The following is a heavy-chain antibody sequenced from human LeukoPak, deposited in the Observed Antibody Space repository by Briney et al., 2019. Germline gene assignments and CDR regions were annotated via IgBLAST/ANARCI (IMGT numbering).Heavy chain of an antibody. CDR1: GFIFSSYE. CDR3: AKDQRSGLRPS. D-gene: IGHD5-12*01. J-gene: IGHJ5*02. Sequence: PGGSLRLSCAASGFIFSSYEMNWVRQAPGKGLEWVSYISSSGSIIYYADSVKGRFTISRDNSKNTLYLQMNSLRAEDTAVYYCAKDQRSGLRPSWGQGTLVTVSS. V-gene: IGHV3-48*03. CDR2: ISSSGSII.